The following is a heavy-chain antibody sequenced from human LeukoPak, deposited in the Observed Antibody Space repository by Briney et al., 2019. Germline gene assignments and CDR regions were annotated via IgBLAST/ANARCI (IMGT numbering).Heavy chain of an antibody. D-gene: IGHD5-24*01. V-gene: IGHV3-7*01. CDR1: GFTFSFYW. J-gene: IGHJ4*02. Sequence: GGSLRLSCAASGFTFSFYWMNWVRQAPGKGLEWVANIKQDGSEKYYVDSVKGRFTISRGNAKNSLYLQMNSLRAEDTAVYYCASREYWGQGTLVTVSS. CDR2: IKQDGSEK. CDR3: ASREY.